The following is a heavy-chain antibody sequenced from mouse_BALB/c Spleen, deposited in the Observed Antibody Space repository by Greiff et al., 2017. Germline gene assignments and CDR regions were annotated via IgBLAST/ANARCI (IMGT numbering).Heavy chain of an antibody. CDR2: ISSGGSYT. J-gene: IGHJ3*01. CDR3: TRDYDYDAFAY. V-gene: IGHV5-6-4*01. D-gene: IGHD2-4*01. CDR1: GFTFSSYT. Sequence: EVKLVESGGGLVKPGGSLKLSCAASGFTFSSYTMSWVRQTPEKRLEWVATISSGGSYTYYPDSVTGRFTISRDNAKNTLYLQMSSLKSEDTAMYYCTRDYDYDAFAYWGQGTLVTVSA.